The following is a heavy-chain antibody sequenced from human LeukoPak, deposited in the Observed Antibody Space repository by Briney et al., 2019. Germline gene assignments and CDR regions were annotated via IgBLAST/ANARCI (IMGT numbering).Heavy chain of an antibody. J-gene: IGHJ4*02. CDR3: ARAGGDFWSGYYLDY. CDR1: GYTFTSYG. V-gene: IGHV1-69*05. Sequence: PGASVKVSCKASGYTFTSYGISWVRQAPGQGLEWMGGIIPIFGTANYAQKFQGRVTITTDESTSTAYMELSSLRSEDTVVYYCARAGGDFWSGYYLDYWGQGTLVTVSS. D-gene: IGHD3-3*01. CDR2: IIPIFGTA.